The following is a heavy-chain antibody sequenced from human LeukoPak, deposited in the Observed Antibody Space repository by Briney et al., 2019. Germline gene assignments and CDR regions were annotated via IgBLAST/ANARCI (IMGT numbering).Heavy chain of an antibody. CDR1: GYTFTSYY. CDR3: ARVGRTYYDFWSGYYLGAFDI. D-gene: IGHD3-3*01. J-gene: IGHJ3*02. CDR2: ISAYNGNT. V-gene: IGHV1-18*04. Sequence: ASVKVSCKASGYTFTSYYMHWVRQAPGQGLEWMGWISAYNGNTNYAQKLQGRVTMTTDTSTSTAYMELRSLRSDDTAVYYCARVGRTYYDFWSGYYLGAFDIWGQGTMVTVSS.